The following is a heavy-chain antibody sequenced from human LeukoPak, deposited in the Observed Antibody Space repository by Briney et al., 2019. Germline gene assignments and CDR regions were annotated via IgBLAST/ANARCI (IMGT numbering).Heavy chain of an antibody. CDR3: ARDPRYFDSSAHAGEATEYFQH. Sequence: SVKVSCKASGGTFSSYAISWVRQAPGQGLEWMGGIIPIFGTANYAQKFQDRVTITADKSTSTAYMELSSLRSEDTAVYYCARDPRYFDSSAHAGEATEYFQHWGQGTLVTVSS. V-gene: IGHV1-69*06. J-gene: IGHJ1*01. CDR1: GGTFSSYA. D-gene: IGHD3-9*01. CDR2: IIPIFGTA.